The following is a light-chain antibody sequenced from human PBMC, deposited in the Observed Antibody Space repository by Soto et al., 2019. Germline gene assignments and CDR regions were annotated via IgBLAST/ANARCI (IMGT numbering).Light chain of an antibody. Sequence: DIQMTQSPSSLSSSVGDRVTITCQSSPDISNYLNWYQQKPGKAPKLLIYDASNLETGFPSRFSGSGSGTDCTVNISSLQPEDISTYYCQQYDNLPRTFCVGNKGEIK. CDR3: QQYDNLPRT. V-gene: IGKV1-33*01. CDR2: DAS. J-gene: IGKJ4*01. CDR1: PDISNY.